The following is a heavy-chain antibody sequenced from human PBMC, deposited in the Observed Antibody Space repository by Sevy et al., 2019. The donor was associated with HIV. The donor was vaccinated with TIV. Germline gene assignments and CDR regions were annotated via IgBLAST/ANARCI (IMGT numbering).Heavy chain of an antibody. V-gene: IGHV3-30-3*01. D-gene: IGHD3-22*01. J-gene: IGHJ3*02. CDR2: ISYDGSNK. CDR3: AREERCYYDSSGYPDAFDI. Sequence: GGSLRLSCAASGFTFSSYAMHWVRQAPGKGLEWVAVISYDGSNKHYADSVKGRFTISRDNAKNTLYLKMNSLRAEDTAVYYCAREERCYYDSSGYPDAFDIWGQGTMVTVSS. CDR1: GFTFSSYA.